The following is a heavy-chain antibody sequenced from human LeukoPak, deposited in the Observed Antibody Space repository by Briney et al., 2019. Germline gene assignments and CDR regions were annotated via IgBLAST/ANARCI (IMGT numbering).Heavy chain of an antibody. V-gene: IGHV3-23*01. J-gene: IGHJ6*02. CDR2: ISGSGIST. D-gene: IGHD3-10*01. CDR1: EFTFNSYD. CDR3: AREAEGYYGSPSPYYYGMDV. Sequence: GGSLRLSCAASEFTFNSYDMSWVCQAPGKGLEWVSAISGSGISTYYADSVKGRFTISRDNSKNTLYLQMNSLRAEDTAMYYCAREAEGYYGSPSPYYYGMDVWGQGTTVTVSS.